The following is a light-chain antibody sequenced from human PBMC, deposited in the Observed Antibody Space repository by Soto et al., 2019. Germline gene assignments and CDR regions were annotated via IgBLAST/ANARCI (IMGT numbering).Light chain of an antibody. CDR2: EVS. V-gene: IGLV2-8*01. CDR3: SSYGGSKTVV. CDR1: SSDVGGYNY. J-gene: IGLJ2*01. Sequence: QSALTQPPSASGSPGQSVTISCTGSSSDVGGYNYVSWYQQHPGKAPKLMIYEVSKRPSGVPDRLSGSKSGNTASLTVSGLQAEDEADYCCSSYGGSKTVVFGGGTKLTVL.